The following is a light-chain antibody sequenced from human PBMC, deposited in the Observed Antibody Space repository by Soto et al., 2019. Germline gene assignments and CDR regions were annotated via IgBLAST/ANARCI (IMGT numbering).Light chain of an antibody. CDR3: QQLNSYPLT. CDR2: AAS. J-gene: IGKJ4*01. CDR1: QGISSD. V-gene: IGKV1-9*01. Sequence: DIQLTQSPSFLSASVGDRVTSTCRASQGISSDLAWYQQKPGKAPKLLIYAASTLQSGVRSRFSGSGSGTEFTLTISSLQPEDFATYYCQQLNSYPLTFGGGTKVEIK.